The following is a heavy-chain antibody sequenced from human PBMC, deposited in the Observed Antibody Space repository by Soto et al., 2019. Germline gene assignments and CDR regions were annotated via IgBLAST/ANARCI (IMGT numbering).Heavy chain of an antibody. V-gene: IGHV3-30*18. Sequence: QVQLVESGGGVVQPGRSLRLSCAASGFTFSSYGMHWVRQAPCKGLEWVAVISYDGSNKYYADSVKGRFTISRDNSKNTLYLQMNSLRAEDTAVYYCAKVPIAAAGVVWGQGTLVTVSS. J-gene: IGHJ4*02. CDR2: ISYDGSNK. CDR3: AKVPIAAAGVV. D-gene: IGHD6-13*01. CDR1: GFTFSSYG.